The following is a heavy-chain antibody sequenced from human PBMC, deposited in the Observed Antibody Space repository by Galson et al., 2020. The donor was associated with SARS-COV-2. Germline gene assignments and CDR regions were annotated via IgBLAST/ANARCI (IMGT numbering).Heavy chain of an antibody. V-gene: IGHV3-30*04. D-gene: IGHD3-16*01. CDR3: ARALGGYEYFDY. CDR1: GFTFSSYA. J-gene: IGHJ4*02. CDR2: ISYDGSNK. Sequence: GGSLRLSCAASGFTFSSYAMHWVRQAPGKGLEWVAVISYDGSNKYYADSVKGRFTISRDNSKNTLYLQMNSLRAEDTAVYYCARALGGYEYFDYWGQGTLVTVSS.